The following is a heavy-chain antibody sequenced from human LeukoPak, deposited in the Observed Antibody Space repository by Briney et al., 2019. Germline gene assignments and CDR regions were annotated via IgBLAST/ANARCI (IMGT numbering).Heavy chain of an antibody. V-gene: IGHV1-2*02. CDR3: AKGPYYYDSSSLDY. CDR2: INPNSGGT. CDR1: GYTFTGYY. J-gene: IGHJ4*02. D-gene: IGHD3-22*01. Sequence: GASVKVCCKASGYTFTGYYMHWVRQAPGQGLEWMGWINPNSGGTNYAQKFQGRVTMTRDTSISTAYMELSRLRSDDTAVYYCAKGPYYYDSSSLDYWGQGTLVTVSS.